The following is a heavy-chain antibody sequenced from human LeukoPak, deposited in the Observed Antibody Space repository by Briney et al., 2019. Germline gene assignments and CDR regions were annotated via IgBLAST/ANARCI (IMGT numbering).Heavy chain of an antibody. J-gene: IGHJ4*02. CDR2: INPNSGGT. CDR3: AREEMTHPDFDY. D-gene: IGHD2-21*02. CDR1: GYTFTGYY. Sequence: GASVKVSCKPSGYTFTGYYMHWVRQAPGQGLEWMGWINPNSGGTNYAQKFQGRVTMTRDTSISTAYMEVSRLRSDDTAVYYCAREEMTHPDFDYWGQGTLVTVSS. V-gene: IGHV1-2*02.